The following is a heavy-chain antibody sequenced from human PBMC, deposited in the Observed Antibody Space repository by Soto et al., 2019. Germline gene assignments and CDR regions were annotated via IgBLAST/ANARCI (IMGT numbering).Heavy chain of an antibody. V-gene: IGHV1-46*01. CDR3: ARVYELDLDAFDI. CDR1: GYTFTSYY. CDR2: INPSGGST. D-gene: IGHD2-8*01. J-gene: IGHJ3*02. Sequence: ASVKVSCKASGYTFTSYYMHWVRQAPGQGLEWMGIINPSGGSTGYAQKFQGRVTMTRDTSTSTVYMELSSLRSEDTAVYYCARVYELDLDAFDIWGQGTMVTVSS.